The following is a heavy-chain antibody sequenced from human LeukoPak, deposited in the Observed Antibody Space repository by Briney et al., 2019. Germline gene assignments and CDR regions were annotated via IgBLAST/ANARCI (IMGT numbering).Heavy chain of an antibody. V-gene: IGHV4-34*01. CDR1: GGSFSGYY. CDR3: ARGWLLWFGELSRWFDP. D-gene: IGHD3-10*01. J-gene: IGHJ5*02. Sequence: SETLSLTCAVYGGSFSGYYWSWIRQPPGKGLEWIGEINHSGSTNYNPSLKSRVTISVDTSENQFSLKLSSVTAADTAVYYCARGWLLWFGELSRWFDPWGQGTLVTVSS. CDR2: INHSGST.